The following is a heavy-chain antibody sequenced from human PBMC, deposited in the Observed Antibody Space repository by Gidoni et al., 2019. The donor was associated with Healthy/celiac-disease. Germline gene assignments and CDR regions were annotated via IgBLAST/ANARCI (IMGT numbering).Heavy chain of an antibody. Sequence: EVQLVESGGGLVQPGGSLRLYCSASGFTFSSYAMHWVRQAPGKGLEYVSGISSNGGSTYYADSVKGRFTISRDNSKDTLYLQMSSLRTEDTAVYYCVKGYSSSWYMGDYWGQGTLVTVSS. J-gene: IGHJ4*02. CDR3: VKGYSSSWYMGDY. V-gene: IGHV3-64D*06. D-gene: IGHD6-13*01. CDR1: GFTFSSYA. CDR2: ISSNGGST.